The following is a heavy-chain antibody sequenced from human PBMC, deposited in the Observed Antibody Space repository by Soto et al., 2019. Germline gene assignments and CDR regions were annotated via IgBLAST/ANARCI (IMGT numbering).Heavy chain of an antibody. V-gene: IGHV3-74*01. Sequence: EVQLVESGGGLVQPGGSLRLSCAASGFTFSSYWILWVRQATWKWLVWVSRINSDGSTTSYADSVKGRFTVSRDNAKNTLLLQMNSLGAEYTAVYYCARVNPGYSYVNYWVQGTLGTVCS. CDR3: ARVNPGYSYVNY. CDR1: GFTFSSYW. CDR2: INSDGSTT. J-gene: IGHJ4*02. D-gene: IGHD5-18*01.